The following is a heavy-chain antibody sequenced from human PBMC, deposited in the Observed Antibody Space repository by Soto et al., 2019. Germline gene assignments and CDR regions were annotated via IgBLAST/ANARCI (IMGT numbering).Heavy chain of an antibody. D-gene: IGHD6-6*01. CDR1: GFTFSDYH. CDR2: ISNSSSYT. V-gene: IGHV3-11*06. J-gene: IGHJ4*02. CDR3: ASGRIAARPPLNY. Sequence: GVSLRLSCEVYGFTFSDYHMSWIRQAPGKGLEWVSDISNSSSYTKYADSVKGRFTVSRDNAKNSLYLQINSLRAEDTAVYYCASGRIAARPPLNYWGQGTLVTVSS.